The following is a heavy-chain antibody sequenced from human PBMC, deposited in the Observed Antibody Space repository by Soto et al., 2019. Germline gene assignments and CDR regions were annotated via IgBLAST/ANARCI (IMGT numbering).Heavy chain of an antibody. CDR3: ARQHYDSSGYRGYYYGMDV. Sequence: LGESLKISCKGSGYSFTSYWIGWVRQMPGKGLEWMGIIYPGDSDTRYSPSFQGQVTISADKSISTAYLQWSSLKASDTAMYYCARQHYDSSGYRGYYYGMDVWGQGTTVTVSS. D-gene: IGHD3-22*01. CDR2: IYPGDSDT. J-gene: IGHJ6*02. V-gene: IGHV5-51*01. CDR1: GYSFTSYW.